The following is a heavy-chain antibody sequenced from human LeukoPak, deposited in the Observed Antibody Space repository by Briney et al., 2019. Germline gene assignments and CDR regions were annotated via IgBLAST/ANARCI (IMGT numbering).Heavy chain of an antibody. CDR3: AKVRWGSDNALDS. CDR1: GFPFSDYG. D-gene: IGHD3-16*01. J-gene: IGHJ4*02. V-gene: IGHV3-30*18. CDR2: ISHDGSNK. Sequence: GGSLRLSCAASGFPFSDYGMYWVRQAPGKGLEWLAVISHDGSNKYYAESVKGRITISRDNSMNTLYLQMHSLRAEDTAVYYCAKVRWGSDNALDSWGQGTLVTVSS.